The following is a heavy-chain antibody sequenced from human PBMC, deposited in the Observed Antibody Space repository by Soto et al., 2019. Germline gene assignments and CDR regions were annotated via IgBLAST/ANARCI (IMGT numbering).Heavy chain of an antibody. CDR1: GFTVSSNF. Sequence: EVQLVVSGGGLVQPGGSLRLSCAASGFTVSSNFMSWFRQAPGQGLEWVSIIYRDGSTYYADHVKGRFTISKDNSKNTLYLQMTSLRADDTAVYYGASRRHPYGAYDCWVQGTLVTVSS. CDR2: IYRDGST. D-gene: IGHD4-17*01. J-gene: IGHJ4*02. V-gene: IGHV3-66*01. CDR3: ASRRHPYGAYDC.